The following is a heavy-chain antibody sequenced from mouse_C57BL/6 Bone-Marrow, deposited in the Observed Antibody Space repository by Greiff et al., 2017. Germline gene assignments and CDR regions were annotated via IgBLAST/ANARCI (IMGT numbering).Heavy chain of an antibody. CDR3: AREGYYGNFYY. J-gene: IGHJ2*01. CDR2: ISSGSSTI. CDR1: GFTFSDYG. V-gene: IGHV5-17*01. D-gene: IGHD1-1*01. Sequence: EVMLVESGGGLVKPGGSLKLSCAASGFTFSDYGMHWVRQAPEKGLEWVAYISSGSSTIYYADTVKGRFTISRDNAKNTLFLQMTSLRSEDTAMXYCAREGYYGNFYYWGQGTTLTVSS.